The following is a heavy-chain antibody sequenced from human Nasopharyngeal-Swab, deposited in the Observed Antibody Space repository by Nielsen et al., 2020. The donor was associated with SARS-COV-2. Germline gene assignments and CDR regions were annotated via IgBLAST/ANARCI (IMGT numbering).Heavy chain of an antibody. CDR3: AKGDSSNWSDYYMDV. CDR1: GFTLSSYG. V-gene: IGHV3-30*18. J-gene: IGHJ6*03. D-gene: IGHD6-13*01. Sequence: GRPLRRSWAAAGFTLSSYGMHWVRQAPGKGLEWVAVISYDGSNKYYADSVKGRFTISRDNSKNTLYLQMNSLRAEDTAVYYCAKGDSSNWSDYYMDVWGKGTTVTVSS. CDR2: ISYDGSNK.